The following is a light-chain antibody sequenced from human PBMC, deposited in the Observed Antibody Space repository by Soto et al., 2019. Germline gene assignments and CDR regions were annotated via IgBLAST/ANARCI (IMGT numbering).Light chain of an antibody. CDR1: QSVSSSY. CDR3: QQYGSSLIT. J-gene: IGKJ5*01. CDR2: GAS. V-gene: IGKV3-20*01. Sequence: DIVLTQSPGTLSLSPGERATLSCRASQSVSSSYLAWYQQKPGQAPRLLIYGASSRATGIPYRFSGSGSGTDFTLTISRLEPEDVAVYYCQQYGSSLITFGPGTRLDIK.